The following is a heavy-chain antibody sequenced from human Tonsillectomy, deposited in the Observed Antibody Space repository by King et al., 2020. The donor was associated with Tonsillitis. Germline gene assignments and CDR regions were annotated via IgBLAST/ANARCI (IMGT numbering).Heavy chain of an antibody. J-gene: IGHJ6*03. CDR1: GGSISSSSYY. D-gene: IGHD2-15*01. V-gene: IGHV4-39*01. CDR3: ARIIYCSGGTCAVYYYYYMDV. Sequence: QLQESGPGLVKPSETLSLTCTVSGGSISSSSYYWGWIRQPPGKGLEWIGSISYSGTTYYNPSLKSRVTTSVDTSKNQFSLKLTSVSAADTAVYYCARIIYCSGGTCAVYYYYYMDVWGKGTTVNVSS. CDR2: ISYSGTT.